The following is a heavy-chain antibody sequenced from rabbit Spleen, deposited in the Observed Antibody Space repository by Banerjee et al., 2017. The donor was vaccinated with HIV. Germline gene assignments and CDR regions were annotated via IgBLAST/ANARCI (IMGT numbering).Heavy chain of an antibody. Sequence: QEQLVESGGGLVKPGASLTLTCTASGFTITKYHMCWVRQAPGKELEWIACMRIGGNGGPWYATWAKGRFTISRPSSTTVTLQMTSLTAADTATYFCARDDGDWGRRTNLWGPGTLVTVS. D-gene: IGHD2-1*01. CDR1: GFTITKYH. V-gene: IGHV1S45*01. CDR3: ARDDGDWGRRTNL. CDR2: MRIGGNGGP. J-gene: IGHJ4*01.